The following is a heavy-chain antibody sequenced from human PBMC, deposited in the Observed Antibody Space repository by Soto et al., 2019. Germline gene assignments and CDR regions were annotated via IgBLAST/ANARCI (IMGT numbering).Heavy chain of an antibody. CDR2: IYYSGST. J-gene: IGHJ3*02. Sequence: QVQLQESGPGLVKPSQTLSLTCTVSGGSISSGGYYWSWIRQHPGKGLEWIGYIYYSGSTYYNPFLKSRVTISVDTSKNQFSLKLSSVTAADTAVYYCARYTAMVTGAFDIWGQGTMVTVSS. CDR1: GGSISSGGYY. CDR3: ARYTAMVTGAFDI. V-gene: IGHV4-31*03. D-gene: IGHD5-18*01.